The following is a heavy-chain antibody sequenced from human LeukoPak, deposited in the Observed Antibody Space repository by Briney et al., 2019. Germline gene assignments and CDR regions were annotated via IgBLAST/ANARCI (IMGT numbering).Heavy chain of an antibody. J-gene: IGHJ3*02. V-gene: IGHV3-66*01. Sequence: GGSLRLSCAASGFTVSGNYMSWVRQAPGKGLEWVSVIYSGGSTYYADSVKGRFTISRDNSKNTLYLQMNSLRAEDTAVYYCAREGDTQYSSDWAGAFDIWGQGTMVTVSS. CDR3: AREGDTQYSSDWAGAFDI. CDR2: IYSGGST. D-gene: IGHD6-19*01. CDR1: GFTVSGNY.